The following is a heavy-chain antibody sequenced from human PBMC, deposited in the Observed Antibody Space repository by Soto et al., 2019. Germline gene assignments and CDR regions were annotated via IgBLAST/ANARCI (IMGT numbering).Heavy chain of an antibody. D-gene: IGHD3-10*01. CDR1: GFTFSYYS. Sequence: EVQLVESGGGLVQPGGSLRLSCAASGFTFSYYSMNWVRQAPGKGLEWLSYISTSGSTKYYADSVKGRFTISRDNANNSLYLQLSSLSDEDTAVYYCARVAGGFDIWGQGTMVTVSS. J-gene: IGHJ3*02. CDR2: ISTSGSTK. CDR3: ARVAGGFDI. V-gene: IGHV3-48*02.